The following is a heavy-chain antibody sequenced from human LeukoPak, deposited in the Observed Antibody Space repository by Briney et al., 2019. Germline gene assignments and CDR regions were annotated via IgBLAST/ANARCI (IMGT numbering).Heavy chain of an antibody. J-gene: IGHJ4*02. V-gene: IGHV3-23*01. CDR2: TSSSDAGT. CDR1: GFTLSSYA. CDR3: AKGTYYYDSSGYYGGYYFDY. Sequence: PGGSLRLSCAASGFTLSSYAMSWVRQAPGKGLEWVSATSSSDAGTHYAESVRGRFTISRDNSKNTLFLQMNSLRAEDAAVYYCAKGTYYYDSSGYYGGYYFDYWGQGTLVTVSS. D-gene: IGHD3-22*01.